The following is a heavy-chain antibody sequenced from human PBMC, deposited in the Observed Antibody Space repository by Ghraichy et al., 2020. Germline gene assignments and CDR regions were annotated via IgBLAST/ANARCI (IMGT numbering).Heavy chain of an antibody. D-gene: IGHD4-23*01. V-gene: IGHV1-3*01. J-gene: IGHJ3*02. CDR3: AKPNDKGNQKGVSAFEI. CDR1: GYTFTSST. CDR2: IYAGDGYT. Sequence: ASVKLSCKSSGYTFTSSTIHWVRQSPGQRLDWMGWIYAGDGYTKHSQKFQDRVTFTRDTSASTAYMELSSLRSEDTAVYYCAKPNDKGNQKGVSAFEIWGQGTMVTVSS.